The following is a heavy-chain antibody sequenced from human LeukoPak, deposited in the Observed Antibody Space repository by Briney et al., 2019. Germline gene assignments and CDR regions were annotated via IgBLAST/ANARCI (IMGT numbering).Heavy chain of an antibody. CDR1: GFTFSTYS. CDR3: ARDATCSGGNCYSPAWFDP. Sequence: PGGSLILSCAASGFTFSTYSMNWVRQAPGKGLEWVSTISSSNTYIYYADSVKGRFTISRDNAKNSLFLQMNSLRAEDTALYYCARDATCSGGNCYSPAWFDPWGQGTLVTVSS. CDR2: ISSSNTYI. D-gene: IGHD2-15*01. J-gene: IGHJ5*02. V-gene: IGHV3-21*01.